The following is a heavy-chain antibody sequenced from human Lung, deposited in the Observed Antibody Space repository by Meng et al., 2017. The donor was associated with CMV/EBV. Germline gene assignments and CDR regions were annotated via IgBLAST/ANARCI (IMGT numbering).Heavy chain of an antibody. CDR3: ARGGYCSSTSCYINLFDP. J-gene: IGHJ5*02. CDR1: GGSFSGYY. D-gene: IGHD2-2*02. CDR2: INHSGST. V-gene: IGHV4-34*01. Sequence: SETLSLXXAVYGGSFSGYYWSWIRQPPGKGLEWIGEINHSGSTNYNPSLKSRVTISVDTSKNQFSLKLSSVTAADTAVYYCARGGYCSSTSCYINLFDPWGQGXLVTVSS.